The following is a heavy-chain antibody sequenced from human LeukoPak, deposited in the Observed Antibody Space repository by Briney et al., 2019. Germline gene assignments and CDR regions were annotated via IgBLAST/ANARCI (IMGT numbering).Heavy chain of an antibody. CDR3: ARGNFYSGSGSSPLDY. CDR2: INSDGSRT. V-gene: IGHV3-74*01. D-gene: IGHD3-10*01. CDR1: GFTFNSYW. Sequence: GGSLRLSCATSGFTFNSYWMHWVRQVPGKGLVWVSRINSDGSRTNYVDSAKGRFTISRDNAKNTLFLQMNSLGAEDSAVYYCARGNFYSGSGSSPLDYWGQGTLVTASS. J-gene: IGHJ4*02.